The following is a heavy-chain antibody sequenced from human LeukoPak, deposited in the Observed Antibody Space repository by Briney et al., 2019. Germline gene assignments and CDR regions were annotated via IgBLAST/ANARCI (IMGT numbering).Heavy chain of an antibody. CDR3: ASGGIYYGAAFDF. D-gene: IGHD1-26*01. V-gene: IGHV3-23*01. J-gene: IGHJ4*02. CDR1: GFTFSDYA. CDR2: ISGSGGST. Sequence: GGSLRLSCAASGFTFSDYAMSWVRQAPGKGLEWVATISGSGGSTYYADSVKGQFTISRANAKNSPYLQMNRLRAEDTALYYCASGGIYYGAAFDFWGQGTLVTVST.